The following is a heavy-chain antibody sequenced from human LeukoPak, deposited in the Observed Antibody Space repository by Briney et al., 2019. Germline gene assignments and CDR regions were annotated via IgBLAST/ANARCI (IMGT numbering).Heavy chain of an antibody. CDR1: GGSFSGYY. Sequence: PSETLSLTCAVYGGSFSGYYWSWIRQPPGKGLEWIGEINHSGSTNYNPSLKSRITISVDTSKNQFSLKLSSVTAADTAVYYCASRIAVAGTAFDYWGQGTLVTVSS. CDR2: INHSGST. CDR3: ASRIAVAGTAFDY. V-gene: IGHV4-34*01. J-gene: IGHJ4*02. D-gene: IGHD6-19*01.